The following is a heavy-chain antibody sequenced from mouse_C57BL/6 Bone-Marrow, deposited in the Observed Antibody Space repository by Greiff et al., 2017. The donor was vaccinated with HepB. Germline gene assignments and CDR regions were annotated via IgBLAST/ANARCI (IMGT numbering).Heavy chain of an antibody. Sequence: EVKLQESGGGLVKPGGSLKLSCAASGFTISSYTMSWVRQTPEKRLEWVATISGGGGNTYYPDSVKGRFTISRDNAKNTLYLQMSSLRSEDTALYYCARHENWEGYFDYWGQGTTLTVSS. J-gene: IGHJ2*01. CDR2: ISGGGGNT. CDR1: GFTISSYT. CDR3: ARHENWEGYFDY. D-gene: IGHD4-1*01. V-gene: IGHV5-9*01.